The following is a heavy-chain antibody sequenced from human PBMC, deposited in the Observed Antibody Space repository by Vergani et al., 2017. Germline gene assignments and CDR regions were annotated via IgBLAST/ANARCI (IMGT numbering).Heavy chain of an antibody. V-gene: IGHV5-51*01. CDR1: GYIFSNFW. Sequence: EKQLVQSGSETKKPGESLTISCQAFGYIFSNFWIGWVRQRPGRGLEWMGIIYPGDSEVKSNPTFRGQVIFSVDTSVNTAYQQLRSLQASDTATYFCASGGHGSENGGSLQLLGQGANITVSS. CDR3: ASGGHGSENGGSLQL. CDR2: IYPGDSEV. J-gene: IGHJ3*01. D-gene: IGHD3-10*01.